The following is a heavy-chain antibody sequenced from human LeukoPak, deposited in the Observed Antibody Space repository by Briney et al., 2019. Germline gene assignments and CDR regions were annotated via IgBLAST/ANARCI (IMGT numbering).Heavy chain of an antibody. V-gene: IGHV4-39*07. D-gene: IGHD5-18*01. CDR3: ARWGIQLWVRAFDF. J-gene: IGHJ4*02. CDR1: GGAINTSSNY. CDR2: LYSGST. Sequence: SETPSLTCTVPGGAINTSSNYWGWTRQPPGKGLEWIGSLYSGSTYYNPSLKSRVNISVDTSKNQFSLKLTSVTAADTAVYYCARWGIQLWVRAFDFWGQGTLVTVSS.